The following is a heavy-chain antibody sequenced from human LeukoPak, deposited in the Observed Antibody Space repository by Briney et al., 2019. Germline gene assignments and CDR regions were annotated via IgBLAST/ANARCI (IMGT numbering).Heavy chain of an antibody. D-gene: IGHD1-26*01. CDR2: ISGSGGST. V-gene: IGHV3-23*01. Sequence: PGGSLRLSCAASGFTFSSYAMSWVRQAPGKGLEWVSAISGSGGSTYYADSVKGRFTISRDNSKNTLSLQMNSLRAEDTAVYYCAKREAFEVGATDYWGQGTLVTVSS. CDR1: GFTFSSYA. J-gene: IGHJ4*02. CDR3: AKREAFEVGATDY.